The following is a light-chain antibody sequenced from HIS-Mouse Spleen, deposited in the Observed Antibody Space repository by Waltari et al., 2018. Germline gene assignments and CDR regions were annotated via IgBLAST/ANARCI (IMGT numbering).Light chain of an antibody. CDR1: QSVCSSY. J-gene: IGKJ4*01. Sequence: EIVLTQSPGTLSLSPGERATLSCRASQSVCSSYLAWYQQKPGQAPRLLIYGASSRATGIPDRFSGSGSGTDFTLTISRLEPEDFAVYYCQQYGSSPPVTFGGGTKVEIK. CDR2: GAS. CDR3: QQYGSSPPVT. V-gene: IGKV3-20*01.